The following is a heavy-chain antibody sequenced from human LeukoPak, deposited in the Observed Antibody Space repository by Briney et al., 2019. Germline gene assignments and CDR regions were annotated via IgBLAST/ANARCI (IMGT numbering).Heavy chain of an antibody. V-gene: IGHV3-23*01. Sequence: GGSLRLSCAVSGFSVWSYGMSWVRQAPGKGLEWISAISVDGDTTYYADSVKGRFVISRDNSENTLYLQMNSLRSEDTAIYYCAQGYSSGWYPHWGQGSLVSASS. CDR1: GFSVWSYG. D-gene: IGHD6-19*01. CDR2: ISVDGDTT. CDR3: AQGYSSGWYPH. J-gene: IGHJ4*02.